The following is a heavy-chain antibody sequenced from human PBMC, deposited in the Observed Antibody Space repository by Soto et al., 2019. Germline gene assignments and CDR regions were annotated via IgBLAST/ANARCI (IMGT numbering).Heavy chain of an antibody. V-gene: IGHV5-51*01. Sequence: PGESLKISCKGSGYSFSNYWIGWVRQMPGKGLEWIGIIYPGDSDTRYRPSFQGQVTISADKSISTAYLQWSSLKASDTAMYYCARLEDGSSLWYFDCWGQGTLVTVSS. CDR1: GYSFSNYW. D-gene: IGHD6-13*01. J-gene: IGHJ4*02. CDR3: ARLEDGSSLWYFDC. CDR2: IYPGDSDT.